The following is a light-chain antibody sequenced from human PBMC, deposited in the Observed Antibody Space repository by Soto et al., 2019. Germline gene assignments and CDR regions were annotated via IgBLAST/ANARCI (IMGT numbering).Light chain of an antibody. CDR1: QRVYSSY. CDR3: HQYASSRWT. Sequence: IMLTQSPGTLSLSPGERATLSCRASQRVYSSYLALYQQRPGQAPRLLFYDASIRATGIPDRFSGSGSGTDFSLTISRLEPEDFAVYYCHQYASSRWTFGQGTKV. V-gene: IGKV3-20*01. CDR2: DAS. J-gene: IGKJ1*01.